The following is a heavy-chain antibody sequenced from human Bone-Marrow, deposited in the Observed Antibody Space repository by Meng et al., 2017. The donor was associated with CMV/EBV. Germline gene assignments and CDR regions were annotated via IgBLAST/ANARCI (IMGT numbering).Heavy chain of an antibody. D-gene: IGHD3-22*01. CDR2: IQYDGGDK. CDR3: ARESSGDRIGRMDP. J-gene: IGHJ5*02. Sequence: GESLKISCEASGIAFSSSGMHWVRQAPGKGLGWVSFIQYDGGDKFYVDAVKGRFTITRDNSKNTEYLQMNSLRTEDRAVYDCARESSGDRIGRMDPWGQGTLVTVSS. V-gene: IGHV3-30*02. CDR1: GIAFSSSG.